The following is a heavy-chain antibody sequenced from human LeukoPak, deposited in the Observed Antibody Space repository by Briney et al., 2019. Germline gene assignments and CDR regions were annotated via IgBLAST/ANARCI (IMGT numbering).Heavy chain of an antibody. CDR1: GYTFTSYG. V-gene: IGHV1-18*01. CDR2: ISAYNGNT. Sequence: ASVKVSCKASGYTFTSYGISWVRQAPGQGLEWMGWISAYNGNTNYAQKLQGRVTMTTDTSTSTAYMELRSLRSDDPAVYYCARDLRAELSHLSESDYWGQGTLVTVSS. J-gene: IGHJ4*02. D-gene: IGHD2/OR15-2a*01. CDR3: ARDLRAELSHLSESDY.